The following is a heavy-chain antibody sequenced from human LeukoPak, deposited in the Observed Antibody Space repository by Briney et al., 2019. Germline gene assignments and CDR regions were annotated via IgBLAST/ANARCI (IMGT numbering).Heavy chain of an antibody. CDR2: VNTDNGNI. Sequence: ASVKVSCKASGYTFTRYTIHWVRLAPGQGLEWMGWVNTDNGNIKYSQNFQGRVTFTRDTSATTTYMQLNSLRSEDTAVYYCTRGGTGATFDIWGQGTMVTVS. J-gene: IGHJ3*02. CDR1: GYTFTRYT. D-gene: IGHD1-14*01. V-gene: IGHV1-3*04. CDR3: TRGGTGATFDI.